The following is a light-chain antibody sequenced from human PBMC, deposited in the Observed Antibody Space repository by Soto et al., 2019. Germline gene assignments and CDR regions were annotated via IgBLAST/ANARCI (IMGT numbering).Light chain of an antibody. J-gene: IGKJ1*01. CDR2: GAS. CDR1: QSVSSSY. CDR3: QQYDSSPRA. Sequence: EIVLTQSPGTLSLSPGERATLSCRASQSVSSSYLAWYQQKPGQAPRLLIYGASSRATGIPDRFSGSGSGTGFTLTISILEPEDFAVYYCQQYDSSPRAFGQGTKGELK. V-gene: IGKV3-20*01.